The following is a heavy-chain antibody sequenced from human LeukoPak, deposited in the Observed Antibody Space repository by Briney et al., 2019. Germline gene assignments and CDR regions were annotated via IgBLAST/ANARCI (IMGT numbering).Heavy chain of an antibody. CDR1: GFTFSTYR. J-gene: IGHJ4*02. Sequence: PGRSLRLSCAASGFTFSTYRMNWVRQAPGKGLEWVSSISSSSSYIYYADSVRGRFTISRDNAKKSLYLQMNSLRAEDTAVYYCARDLITMVRGVMGYWGQGTLVTVSS. CDR3: ARDLITMVRGVMGY. V-gene: IGHV3-21*01. CDR2: ISSSSSYI. D-gene: IGHD3-10*01.